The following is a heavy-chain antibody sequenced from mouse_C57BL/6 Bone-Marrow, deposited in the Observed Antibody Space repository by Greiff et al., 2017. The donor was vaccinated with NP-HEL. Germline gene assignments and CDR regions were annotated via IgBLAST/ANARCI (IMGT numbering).Heavy chain of an antibody. D-gene: IGHD1-1*01. CDR2: INSDGGST. CDR1: EYEFPSHD. CDR3: ARFLLRSYAMDY. V-gene: IGHV5-2*01. J-gene: IGHJ4*01. Sequence: EVKLQESGGGLVQPGESLKLSCESNEYEFPSHDMSWVRKTPEKRLELVAAINSDGGSTYYPDTMERRFIISRDNTKKTLYLQMSSLRSEDTALYYCARFLLRSYAMDYWGQGTSVTVSS.